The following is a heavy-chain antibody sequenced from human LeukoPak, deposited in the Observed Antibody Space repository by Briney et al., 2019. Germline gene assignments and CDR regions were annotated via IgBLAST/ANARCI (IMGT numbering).Heavy chain of an antibody. Sequence: GESLKISCKGSGYSFTSYWIAWVRQMPGKGLEWMGIIYPGDSDTRYSPSFQGQVTISADKYISTAYLQWSSLKASDTAMYYCARRVVVAATPWRAFDIWGQGTMVTVSS. J-gene: IGHJ3*02. CDR1: GYSFTSYW. CDR3: ARRVVVAATPWRAFDI. CDR2: IYPGDSDT. D-gene: IGHD2-15*01. V-gene: IGHV5-51*01.